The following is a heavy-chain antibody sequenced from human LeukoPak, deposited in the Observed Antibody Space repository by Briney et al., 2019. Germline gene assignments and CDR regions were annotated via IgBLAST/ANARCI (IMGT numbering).Heavy chain of an antibody. V-gene: IGHV3-11*04. D-gene: IGHD1-7*01. J-gene: IGHJ4*02. CDR2: ISSRGSAI. CDR3: ARDLKLGTSYEFDY. CDR1: GFTLSDHY. Sequence: PGGSLRLSCAASGFTLSDHYMNWIRQAPGKGLEWISYISSRGSAIYYADSVKGRFTIPRDNAKNSLYLQMNSLRVEDTAVYYCARDLKLGTSYEFDYWGQGTLVTVSS.